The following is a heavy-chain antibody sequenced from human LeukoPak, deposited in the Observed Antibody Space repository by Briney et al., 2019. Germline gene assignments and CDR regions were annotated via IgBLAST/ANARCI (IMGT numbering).Heavy chain of an antibody. CDR2: ISSSSSYI. CDR1: GFTFSSYS. V-gene: IGHV3-21*01. Sequence: GSLRLSCAASGFTFSSYSMNWVRQAPGKGLEWVSSISSSSSYIYYADSVKGRFTISRDNAKNSLYLQMNSLRAEDTAVYYCARDTHSGYDLDYWGQGTLVTVSS. CDR3: ARDTHSGYDLDY. D-gene: IGHD5-12*01. J-gene: IGHJ4*02.